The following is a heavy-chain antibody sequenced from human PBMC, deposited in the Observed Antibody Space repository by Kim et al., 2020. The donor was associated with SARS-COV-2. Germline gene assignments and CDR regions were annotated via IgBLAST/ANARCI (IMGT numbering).Heavy chain of an antibody. CDR1: GFTFSSYW. J-gene: IGHJ4*02. CDR3: ARESVPGGVDS. D-gene: IGHD2-21*01. V-gene: IGHV3-74*01. Sequence: GGSLRLSCTASGFTFSSYWIHWVRQSPGKGLVWVSSLDEDGRSARFADFVKGRSTISRDNAKSTLYLQMNSLRDDDTGLYRCARESVPGGVDSWGQGTVVTVSS. CDR2: LDEDGRSA.